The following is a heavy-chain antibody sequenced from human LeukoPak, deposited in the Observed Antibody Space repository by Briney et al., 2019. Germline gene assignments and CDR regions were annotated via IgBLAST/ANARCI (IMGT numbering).Heavy chain of an antibody. V-gene: IGHV1-18*01. J-gene: IGHJ4*02. D-gene: IGHD4-17*01. CDR1: GYTFTNYG. Sequence: EASVKVSYKASGYTFTNYGISWVRQAPGQGLEWMGWISAYNGNTNYAQKLQGRVTMTTDTSTSTAYMELRNLRSDDTAVYYCARDRGTAVTVFDYWGQGTLVPVSS. CDR3: ARDRGTAVTVFDY. CDR2: ISAYNGNT.